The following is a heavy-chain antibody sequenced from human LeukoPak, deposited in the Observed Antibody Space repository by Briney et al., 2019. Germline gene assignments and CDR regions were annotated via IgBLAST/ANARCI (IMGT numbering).Heavy chain of an antibody. D-gene: IGHD5-18*01. V-gene: IGHV1-69*06. CDR2: IIPIFGTA. Sequence: ASVKVSCEASGGTFSSYAISWVRQAPGQGLEWMGGIIPIFGTANYAQKFQGRVTITADKSTSTAYMELSSLRSEDTAVYYCARARGIQLWSIDYWGQGTLVTVSS. CDR3: ARARGIQLWSIDY. J-gene: IGHJ4*02. CDR1: GGTFSSYA.